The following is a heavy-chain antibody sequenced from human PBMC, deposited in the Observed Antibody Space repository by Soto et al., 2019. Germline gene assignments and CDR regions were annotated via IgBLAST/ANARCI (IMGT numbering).Heavy chain of an antibody. CDR3: ARGSDYRWVY. V-gene: IGHV4-4*02. J-gene: IGHJ4*02. Sequence: SEILSLTCTVSGDSLSTDYWWICVRQPPGKGLEWIGEIHHSGITNYIQSVRSRVTMSVDKSNNQVSLELTSVAAADTAVYYCARGSDYRWVYWGQGILVTVSS. D-gene: IGHD3-22*01. CDR2: IHHSGIT. CDR1: GDSLSTDYW.